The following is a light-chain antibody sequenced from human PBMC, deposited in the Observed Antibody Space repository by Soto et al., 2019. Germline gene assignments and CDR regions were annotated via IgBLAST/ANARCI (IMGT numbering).Light chain of an antibody. V-gene: IGLV1-51*02. CDR1: SSNIGNHY. Sequence: QSVLTQPPSVSAAPGQKVTMSCSGGSSNIGNHYVSWHQQLPGTAPKLLIYENDKRPSGIPDRFSGSKSGTSATLGITGLQTGDEADYYCGTWDSSLSIFVFGTGTKVT. CDR3: GTWDSSLSIFV. CDR2: END. J-gene: IGLJ1*01.